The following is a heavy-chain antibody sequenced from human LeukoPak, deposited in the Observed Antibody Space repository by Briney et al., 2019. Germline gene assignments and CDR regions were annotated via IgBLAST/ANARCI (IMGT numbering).Heavy chain of an antibody. CDR3: ATAYSSGWSGY. CDR2: ISYDGSNI. CDR1: GFSFSSYA. V-gene: IGHV3-30*04. D-gene: IGHD6-19*01. J-gene: IGHJ4*02. Sequence: PGGSLRLSCAVSGFSFSSYAMYWVRQAPGRGLEWVTIISYDGSNIHYADSVKGRFTVSRDNSRNTLSLQMNNLRPDDTAVYYCATAYSSGWSGYWGQGTLVTVSS.